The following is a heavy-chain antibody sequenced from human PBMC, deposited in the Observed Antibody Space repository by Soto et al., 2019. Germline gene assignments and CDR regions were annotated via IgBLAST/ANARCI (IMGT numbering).Heavy chain of an antibody. Sequence: GGSLRLSCAASGFTFSSYSMNWVRQAPGKGLEWVSSISSSSSYIYYADSVKGRFTISRDNAKNSLYLQMNSLRAEDTAVYYCARDLVAGAVAGTRWFDPWGQGTLVTVYS. CDR2: ISSSSSYI. CDR1: GFTFSSYS. J-gene: IGHJ5*02. D-gene: IGHD6-19*01. CDR3: ARDLVAGAVAGTRWFDP. V-gene: IGHV3-21*01.